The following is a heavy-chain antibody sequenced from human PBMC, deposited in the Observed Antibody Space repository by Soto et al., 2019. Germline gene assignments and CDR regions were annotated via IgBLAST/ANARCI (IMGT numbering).Heavy chain of an antibody. CDR1: GFTFSSYD. Sequence: GGSLRLSCAASGFTFSSYDMQWVRTATGKGLECVSAIGTAGDTYYPGSVKGRFTISRENAKNSLYLQMNSLRAGDTAVYYCGRGVGQQLVRRAYNYYSMDAGGQGTTVTVS. V-gene: IGHV3-13*01. J-gene: IGHJ6*02. CDR3: GRGVGQQLVRRAYNYYSMDA. CDR2: IGTAGDT. D-gene: IGHD6-13*01.